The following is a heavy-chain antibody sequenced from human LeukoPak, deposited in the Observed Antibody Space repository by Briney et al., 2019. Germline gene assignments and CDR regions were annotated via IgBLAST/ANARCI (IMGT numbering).Heavy chain of an antibody. J-gene: IGHJ3*02. V-gene: IGHV3-13*01. CDR2: VGTAGDT. Sequence: GGSLRLSCATSGFIFGNYRMHWVRQATGKGLEWVSSVGTAGDTDYPGSVKGRFTISRENAKNSLYLQMDSLRPEDTAVYYCAREVYGGNQDAFDIWGQGTMVSVSS. D-gene: IGHD4-23*01. CDR3: AREVYGGNQDAFDI. CDR1: GFIFGNYR.